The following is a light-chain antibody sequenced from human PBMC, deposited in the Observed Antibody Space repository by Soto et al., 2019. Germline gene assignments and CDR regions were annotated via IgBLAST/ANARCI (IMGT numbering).Light chain of an antibody. CDR3: QVWDSSSDHDV. V-gene: IGLV3-21*04. J-gene: IGLJ1*01. Sequence: SYELTQPPSVSVAPGKTAKITCGGNNIGSKGVHWYQQRPGQAPVLVIYHDSDRPSGIPERFSGSNSGNTATLTISRVEVGDEADYYCQVWDSSSDHDVFGTGTKLTVL. CDR1: NIGSKG. CDR2: HDS.